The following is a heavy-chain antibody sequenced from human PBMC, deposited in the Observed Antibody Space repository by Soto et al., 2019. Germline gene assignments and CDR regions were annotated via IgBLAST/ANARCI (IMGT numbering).Heavy chain of an antibody. D-gene: IGHD1-26*01. Sequence: SGPTLVNPTETLTLTCTFSGFSLTSPGMCVSWIRQPPGKALEWLALIERDDDDKYYSTSLKTRLTISKDTRKNQVVLTMANMDPADTGTYYCARFIRGAGRFNGMAVSSQGSTVTVSS. CDR1: GFSLTSPGMC. CDR3: ARFIRGAGRFNGMAV. V-gene: IGHV2-70*13. CDR2: IERDDDDK. J-gene: IGHJ6*02.